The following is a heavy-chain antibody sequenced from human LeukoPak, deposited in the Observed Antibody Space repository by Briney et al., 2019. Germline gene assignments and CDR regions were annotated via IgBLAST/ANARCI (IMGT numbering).Heavy chain of an antibody. D-gene: IGHD4-17*01. CDR3: AIFGDSNDAFDI. Sequence: GGSLRLSCAASGFTFDDYGMSWVRQAPGKGLEWVSGINWNGGSTGYADSVKGRFTISRDNAKNSLYLQMNSLRAEDTALYYWAIFGDSNDAFDIWGQGTMVTVSS. CDR2: INWNGGST. J-gene: IGHJ3*02. CDR1: GFTFDDYG. V-gene: IGHV3-20*04.